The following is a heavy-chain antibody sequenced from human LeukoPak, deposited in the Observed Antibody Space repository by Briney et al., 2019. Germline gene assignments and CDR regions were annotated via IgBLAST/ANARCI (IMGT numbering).Heavy chain of an antibody. V-gene: IGHV1-2*02. J-gene: IGHJ4*02. D-gene: IGHD6-19*01. CDR1: GYTFTGYY. Sequence: ASVKVSCTASGYTFTGYYMHWVRQAPGQGLEWMGWINPNSGGTNYAQKFQGRVTMTRDTSISTAYMELSRLRSEDTAVYYCARSAVAGYYFDYWGQGTLVTVSS. CDR3: ARSAVAGYYFDY. CDR2: INPNSGGT.